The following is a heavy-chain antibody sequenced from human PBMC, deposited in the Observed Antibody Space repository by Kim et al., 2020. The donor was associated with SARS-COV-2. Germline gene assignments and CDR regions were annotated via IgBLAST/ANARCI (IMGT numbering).Heavy chain of an antibody. CDR3: ARQGALSYSGWYPFQH. V-gene: IGHV4-38-2*02. Sequence: SETLSLTCTVSGYSISSGYYWGWMRQPPGKGLEWIGSIYHSGSTYYNPSLKSRVTISVDTSKNQFSLKLSSVTAADTAVYYCARQGALSYSGWYPFQHWGQGTLVTVSS. J-gene: IGHJ1*01. CDR1: GYSISSGYY. CDR2: IYHSGST. D-gene: IGHD6-19*01.